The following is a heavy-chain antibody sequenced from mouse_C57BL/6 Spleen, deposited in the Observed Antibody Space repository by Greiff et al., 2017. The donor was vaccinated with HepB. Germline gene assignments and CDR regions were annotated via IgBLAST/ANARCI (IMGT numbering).Heavy chain of an antibody. CDR2: IDPENGDT. CDR1: GFNIKDDY. J-gene: IGHJ2*01. Sequence: VQLKQSGAELVRPGASVKLSCTASGFNIKDDYMHWVKQRPEQGLEWIGWIDPENGDTEYASKFQGKATITADTSSNTAYLQLSSLTSEDTAVYYCTTGTGSFDYWGQGTTLTVSS. V-gene: IGHV14-4*01. D-gene: IGHD4-1*01. CDR3: TTGTGSFDY.